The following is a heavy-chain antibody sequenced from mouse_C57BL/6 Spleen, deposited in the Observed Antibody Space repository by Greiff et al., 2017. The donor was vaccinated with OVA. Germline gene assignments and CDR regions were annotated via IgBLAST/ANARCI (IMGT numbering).Heavy chain of an antibody. CDR1: GYTFTSYW. V-gene: IGHV1-50*01. Sequence: QVQLKQPGAELVKPGASVKLSCKASGYTFTSYWMQWVKQRPGQGLEWIGEIDPSDSYTNYNQKFKGKATLTVDTSSSTAYMQLSSLTSEDSAVYYCARGGAMAELDYWGQGTSVTVSS. CDR2: IDPSDSYT. CDR3: ARGGAMAELDY. D-gene: IGHD1-1*02. J-gene: IGHJ4*01.